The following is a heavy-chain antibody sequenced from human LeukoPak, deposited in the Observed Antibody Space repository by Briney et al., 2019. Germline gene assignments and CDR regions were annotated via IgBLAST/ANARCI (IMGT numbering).Heavy chain of an antibody. Sequence: SQTLSLTCAISGDSVSSNSAAWNWIRQSPSRGLEWLGRTYYRSKWYNDYAVSVKSRITINPDTSKNQFSLQLNSVTPEDTAVYYCARSFLWFGELLPALDAFDIWGQGTMVTVSS. V-gene: IGHV6-1*01. J-gene: IGHJ3*02. CDR1: GDSVSSNSAA. D-gene: IGHD3-10*01. CDR2: TYYRSKWYN. CDR3: ARSFLWFGELLPALDAFDI.